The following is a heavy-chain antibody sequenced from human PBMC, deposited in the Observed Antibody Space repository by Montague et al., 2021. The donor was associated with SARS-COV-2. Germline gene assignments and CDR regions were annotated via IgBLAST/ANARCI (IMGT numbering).Heavy chain of an antibody. D-gene: IGHD1-1*01. Sequence: SLRLSCAASGFTFSTYTMNWVRQAPGKGLEWVSSISRDSNWIYYXXSLRGRFTISRDNAKDSLYLQLNSLTVEDTAVYYCARSGNFGTFLYRTPDYWGQGTLVTVSS. CDR3: ARSGNFGTFLYRTPDY. V-gene: IGHV3-21*01. CDR2: ISRDSNWI. J-gene: IGHJ4*02. CDR1: GFTFSTYT.